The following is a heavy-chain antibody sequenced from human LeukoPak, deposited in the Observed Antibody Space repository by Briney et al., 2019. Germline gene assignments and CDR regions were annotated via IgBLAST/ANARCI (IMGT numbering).Heavy chain of an antibody. Sequence: ASVMVSCKASGYTFTSYGISWVRQAPGQGLEWMGWISAYNGNTNYAQKLQGRVTMATDTSTSTAYMELRSLRSDDTAVYYCAREFRTYCSSTSCYVHYFDYWGQGTLVTVSS. V-gene: IGHV1-18*04. CDR3: AREFRTYCSSTSCYVHYFDY. CDR2: ISAYNGNT. CDR1: GYTFTSYG. J-gene: IGHJ4*02. D-gene: IGHD2-2*01.